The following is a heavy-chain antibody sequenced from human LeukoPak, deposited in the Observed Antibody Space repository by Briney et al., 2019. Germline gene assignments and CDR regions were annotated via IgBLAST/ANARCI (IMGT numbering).Heavy chain of an antibody. J-gene: IGHJ5*02. CDR3: ARDRVVPAAMNFDP. V-gene: IGHV1-2*02. Sequence: ASVKVSCKASGYTFTGYYIHWVRQAPGQGLEWMGWINPNSGGTNYAQKFQGRVTMTRTTSISTAYMKLTRLTSDDTAGYYCARDRVVPAAMNFDPWGQGTLVTVSS. D-gene: IGHD2-2*01. CDR1: GYTFTGYY. CDR2: INPNSGGT.